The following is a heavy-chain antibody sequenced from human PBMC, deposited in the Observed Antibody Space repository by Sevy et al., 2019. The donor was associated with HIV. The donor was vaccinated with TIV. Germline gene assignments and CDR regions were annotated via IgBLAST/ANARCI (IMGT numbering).Heavy chain of an antibody. Sequence: SETLSLTCTVSGGSVSSGSYYWSWIRQPPGKGLEWIGYIYYSGSTNYNPSLKSRVTISVDTSKNQFSLKLSSVTAAETAVYYCARLTGTFPPTRSFDYWGQGTLVTVSS. V-gene: IGHV4-61*01. CDR2: IYYSGST. CDR1: GGSVSSGSYY. J-gene: IGHJ4*02. CDR3: ARLTGTFPPTRSFDY. D-gene: IGHD1-20*01.